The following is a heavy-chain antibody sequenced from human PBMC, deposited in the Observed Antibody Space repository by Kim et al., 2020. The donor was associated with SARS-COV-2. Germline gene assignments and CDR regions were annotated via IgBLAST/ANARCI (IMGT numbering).Heavy chain of an antibody. V-gene: IGHV4-34*01. Sequence: SETLSLTCAVYGGSFSYYYWSWIRQSPGKGLEWIGEINHSGSTNYNPSLKSRVTISGDTSKNQFSLSLRSVTAADTAVYYCARRLMLQVRSVSYYFDYWGQGTLVTVSS. CDR1: GGSFSYYY. D-gene: IGHD2-15*01. CDR2: INHSGST. J-gene: IGHJ4*02. CDR3: ARRLMLQVRSVSYYFDY.